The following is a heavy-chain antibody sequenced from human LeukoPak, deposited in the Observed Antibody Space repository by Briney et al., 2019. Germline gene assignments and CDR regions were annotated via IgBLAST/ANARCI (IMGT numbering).Heavy chain of an antibody. CDR3: ASGTIFGAYYGMDV. J-gene: IGHJ6*02. V-gene: IGHV4-59*01. Sequence: SETLSLTCTVSGGSISNYYWSWIRQPPGKGLEWIGYISYSGSTNYNPSFKSRVTISVDTSKNQFSLKLSSVTAADTAVYYCASGTIFGAYYGMDVWGQGTTVTVSS. D-gene: IGHD3-3*01. CDR2: ISYSGST. CDR1: GGSISNYY.